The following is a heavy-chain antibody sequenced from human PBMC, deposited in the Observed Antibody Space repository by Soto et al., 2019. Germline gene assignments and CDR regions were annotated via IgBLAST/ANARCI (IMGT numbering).Heavy chain of an antibody. CDR3: AKDNGSGCDWLRVGDASDI. J-gene: IGHJ3*02. D-gene: IGHD5-12*01. V-gene: IGHV3-30*18. Sequence: PGGSLRLSCAASGFTFSSYGMHWVRQAPGKGLEWVAVISYDGSNKYYADSVKGRLTISRDNSKNTLYLQMNSLRGEDTAVYYCAKDNGSGCDWLRVGDASDISGQGTMVTVSS. CDR1: GFTFSSYG. CDR2: ISYDGSNK.